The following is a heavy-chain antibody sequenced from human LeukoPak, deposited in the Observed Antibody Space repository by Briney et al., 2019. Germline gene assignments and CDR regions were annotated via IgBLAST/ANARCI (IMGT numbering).Heavy chain of an antibody. CDR2: ISGSGGST. CDR3: AKDPGDSSSSGY. CDR1: GFTFSSYA. V-gene: IGHV3-23*01. D-gene: IGHD6-6*01. Sequence: PGGSLRLSCAASGFTFSSYAMSWVRQAPGEGLEWVSAISGSGGSTYYADSVKGRFTISRDNSKNTLYLQMNSLRAEDTAVYYCAKDPGDSSSSGYWGQGTLVTVSS. J-gene: IGHJ4*02.